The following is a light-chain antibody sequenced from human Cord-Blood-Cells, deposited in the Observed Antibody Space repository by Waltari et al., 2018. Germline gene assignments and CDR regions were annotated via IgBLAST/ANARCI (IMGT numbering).Light chain of an antibody. V-gene: IGKV2-28*01. J-gene: IGKJ1*01. CDR3: MQALQTPPT. CDR2: LGS. Sequence: DIVMTQSPLSLPVTPGEPASISCRSSQSLLHSNGYNYLDWYLQKPGQSPQLLSYLGSNRASGVPDRFSGSGSGTDFTLKISGVEAEDVGVYYCMQALQTPPTFGQGTKVEIK. CDR1: QSLLHSNGYNY.